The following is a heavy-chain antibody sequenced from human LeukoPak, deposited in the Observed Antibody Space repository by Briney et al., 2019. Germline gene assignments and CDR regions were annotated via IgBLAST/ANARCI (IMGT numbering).Heavy chain of an antibody. Sequence: QTLSLTCASSGDSVSSNSAAWNWIRQSPSRGLEWLGRTYYRSKWYNDYAVSVKSRITITPDTSKTQFSLQMKSVTPEGTGVYYCARGDRQILRYFDWSLTINWFDPWGQGNLVTVSS. CDR2: TYYRSKWYN. J-gene: IGHJ5*02. CDR1: GDSVSSNSAA. V-gene: IGHV6-1*01. D-gene: IGHD3-9*01. CDR3: ARGDRQILRYFDWSLTINWFDP.